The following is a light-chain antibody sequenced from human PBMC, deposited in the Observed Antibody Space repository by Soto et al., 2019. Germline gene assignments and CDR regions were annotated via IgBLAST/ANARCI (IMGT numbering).Light chain of an antibody. CDR3: QQYSSYWT. Sequence: EIVLTQSPATLSLSPGESATLSCRASQSVSSYLAWYQQKPGQAPRLLIHDASNRATGIPARFSGSGSGTDFTLTISSLQPDDFATYYCQQYSSYWTFGQGTKVDIK. V-gene: IGKV3-11*01. J-gene: IGKJ1*01. CDR1: QSVSSY. CDR2: DAS.